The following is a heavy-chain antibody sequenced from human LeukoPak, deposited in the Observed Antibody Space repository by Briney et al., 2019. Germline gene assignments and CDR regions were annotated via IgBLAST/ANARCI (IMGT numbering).Heavy chain of an antibody. J-gene: IGHJ6*03. Sequence: GGSLRLSCAASGFTFSSYGMHWVRQAPGKGLEWVAFIRYDGSNKYYADSVKGRFTISRDNSKNTLYLQMNSLRAEDTAVYYCAKVLHSGSYYPSYYYMDVWGKGTTVTVSS. CDR3: AKVLHSGSYYPSYYYMDV. V-gene: IGHV3-30*02. D-gene: IGHD1-26*01. CDR1: GFTFSSYG. CDR2: IRYDGSNK.